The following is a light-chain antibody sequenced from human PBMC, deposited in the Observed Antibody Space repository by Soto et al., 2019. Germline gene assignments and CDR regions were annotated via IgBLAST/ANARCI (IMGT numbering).Light chain of an antibody. CDR3: FLFYRVASYVV. V-gene: IGLV7-46*01. CDR2: DTS. Sequence: QAVVTQEPSLTVSPGGTVTLTCGSSTGAVTTGHHPYWFQQKPGQAPRTLIYDTSNNHSWTPARFSGSLLGGKAALTLSGAQFEDVADNYSFLFYRVASYVVSGGGPKLPS. CDR1: TGAVTTGHH. J-gene: IGLJ2*01.